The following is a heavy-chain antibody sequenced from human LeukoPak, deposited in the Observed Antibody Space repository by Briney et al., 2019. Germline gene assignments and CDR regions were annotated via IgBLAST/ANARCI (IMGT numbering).Heavy chain of an antibody. V-gene: IGHV3-30*04. D-gene: IGHD3-22*01. J-gene: IGHJ4*02. Sequence: GRSLRLSCAASGFTFSSYAMHWVRQAPGKGLEWVAVISYDGSNKYYADSVKGRFTISRGNSKNTLYLQMNSLRAEDTAVYYCARDWGVWEYYYDSSGQYEGYWGQGTLVTVSS. CDR2: ISYDGSNK. CDR1: GFTFSSYA. CDR3: ARDWGVWEYYYDSSGQYEGY.